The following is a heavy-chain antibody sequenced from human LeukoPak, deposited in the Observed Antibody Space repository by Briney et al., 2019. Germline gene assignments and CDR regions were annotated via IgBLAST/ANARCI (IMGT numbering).Heavy chain of an antibody. CDR3: ARDPWSVPAAILGPDY. Sequence: PGGSLRLSCAASGFTFSSYWMSWVRQAPGKGLEWVANIKQDGSEKYYVDSVKGRFTISRDNAKNSLYLQMNSLRAEDTAVYYCARDPWSVPAAILGPDYWGQGTLVTVSS. V-gene: IGHV3-7*01. J-gene: IGHJ4*02. CDR1: GFTFSSYW. CDR2: IKQDGSEK. D-gene: IGHD2-2*02.